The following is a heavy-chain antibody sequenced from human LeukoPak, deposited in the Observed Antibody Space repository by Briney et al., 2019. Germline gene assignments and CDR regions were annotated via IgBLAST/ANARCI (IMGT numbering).Heavy chain of an antibody. D-gene: IGHD3-10*02. CDR3: ARFYVPEEHNPAWYEAH. Sequence: GGSLRLSWVSAGFTVSSYWMRSVRQAAGEGRVWVSPINTDGGTATYAQSVKGRFTISRDNAMSKVFLQLKSLTAEDTGIYYCARFYVPEEHNPAWYEAHWGQGILVTVSS. V-gene: IGHV3-74*01. CDR2: INTDGGTA. CDR1: GFTVSSYW. J-gene: IGHJ4*02.